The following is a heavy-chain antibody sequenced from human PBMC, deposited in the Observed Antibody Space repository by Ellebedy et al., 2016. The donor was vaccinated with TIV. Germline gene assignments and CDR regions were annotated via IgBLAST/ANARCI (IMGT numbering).Heavy chain of an antibody. CDR1: GFTHRSYW. V-gene: IGHV3-74*01. D-gene: IGHD1-26*01. Sequence: PGGSLRLSCAASGFTHRSYWMHGVRQAPGNGLVWVSRIDDDGSFTDYADSVRGRFTVSRDIAKNTLYLQMDSLRVEDSAVYYCARDVSGSADYWGQGALVTVSS. J-gene: IGHJ4*02. CDR2: IDDDGSFT. CDR3: ARDVSGSADY.